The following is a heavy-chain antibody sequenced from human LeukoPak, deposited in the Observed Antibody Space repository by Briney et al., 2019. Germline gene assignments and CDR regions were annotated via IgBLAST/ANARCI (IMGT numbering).Heavy chain of an antibody. CDR3: ARTRGQVRFDP. CDR1: GFTVSSNY. V-gene: IGHV3-53*01. J-gene: IGHJ5*02. CDR2: IYSGGST. Sequence: GGSLRLSCAASGFTVSSNYMSWVRQAPGKGLEWVSVIYSGGSTYYADSVKGRFTISRGNSKNTLYLQMNSLRAEDTAVYYCARTRGQVRFDPWGQGTLVTVSS.